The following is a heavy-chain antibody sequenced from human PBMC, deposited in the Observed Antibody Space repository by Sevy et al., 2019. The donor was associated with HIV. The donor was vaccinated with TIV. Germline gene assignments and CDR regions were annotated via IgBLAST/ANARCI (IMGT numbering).Heavy chain of an antibody. D-gene: IGHD2-2*01. CDR3: ASGRCSSTSCRHGY. CDR1: GFTFSSYA. J-gene: IGHJ4*02. Sequence: GGSLRLSCAASGFTFSSYAMSWVRQAPGKGLEWVSAISGSGGSTYYADSVKGRFTISRDNSKNTLYLQMDSRRAEDTDVYYCASGRCSSTSCRHGYWGQGTLVTVSS. V-gene: IGHV3-23*01. CDR2: ISGSGGST.